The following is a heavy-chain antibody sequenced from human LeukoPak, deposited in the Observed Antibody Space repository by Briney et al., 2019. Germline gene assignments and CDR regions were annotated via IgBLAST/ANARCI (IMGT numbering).Heavy chain of an antibody. CDR1: GGSISSGSYY. J-gene: IGHJ4*02. V-gene: IGHV4-39*07. CDR2: IYHSGST. D-gene: IGHD3-10*01. CDR3: ASTPVRGVIIKSRYFDY. Sequence: SETLSLTCTVSGGSISSGSYYWSWIRQPAGKGLEWIGSIYHSGSTYYNPSLKSRVTISVDTSKNQFSLKLSSVTAADTAVYYCASTPVRGVIIKSRYFDYWGQGTLVTVSS.